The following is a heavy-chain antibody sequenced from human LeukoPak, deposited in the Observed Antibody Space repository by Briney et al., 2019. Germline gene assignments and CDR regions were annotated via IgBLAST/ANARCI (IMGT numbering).Heavy chain of an antibody. V-gene: IGHV4-59*12. CDR1: GGSISSYY. CDR3: ARARLGYSYGHDAFDI. CDR2: IYYSGST. J-gene: IGHJ3*02. D-gene: IGHD5-18*01. Sequence: SSETLSLTCTVSGGSISSYYWSWIRQPPGKGLEWIGYIYYSGSTYYNPSLKSRVTISVDTSKNQFSLKLSSVTAADTAVYYCARARLGYSYGHDAFDIWGQGTMVTVSS.